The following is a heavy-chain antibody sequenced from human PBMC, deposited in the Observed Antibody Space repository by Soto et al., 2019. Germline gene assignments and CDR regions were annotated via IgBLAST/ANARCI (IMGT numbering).Heavy chain of an antibody. CDR3: ARDSEPLYFDWFADDY. Sequence: AASVKVSCKASGYTFTSYAMHWVRQAPGQRLEWMGWINAGNGNTKYSQKFQGRVTITRDTSASTAYMELSSLRSEDTAVYYCARDSEPLYFDWFADDYWGQGTLVTVSS. CDR2: INAGNGNT. J-gene: IGHJ4*02. V-gene: IGHV1-3*01. D-gene: IGHD3-9*01. CDR1: GYTFTSYA.